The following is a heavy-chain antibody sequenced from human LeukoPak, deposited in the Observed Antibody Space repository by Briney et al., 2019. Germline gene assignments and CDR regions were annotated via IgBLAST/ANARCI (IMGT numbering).Heavy chain of an antibody. CDR3: ARARIAAAGTMRWFDP. CDR1: GGTFSSYA. V-gene: IGHV1-69*05. J-gene: IGHJ5*02. CDR2: IIPIFGTA. Sequence: SVRVSCKASGGTFSSYAISWVRQAPGQGLEWMGGIIPIFGTANYAQKFQGRVTITTDESTSTAYMELSSLRSEDTAVYYCARARIAAAGTMRWFDPWGQGTLVTVSS. D-gene: IGHD6-13*01.